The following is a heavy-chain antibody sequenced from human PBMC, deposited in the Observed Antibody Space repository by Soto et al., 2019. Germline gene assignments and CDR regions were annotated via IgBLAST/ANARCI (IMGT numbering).Heavy chain of an antibody. CDR3: ARDGRGDYDSSGYYYDGMDV. CDR1: GFTFSSYA. CDR2: ISYDGSNK. J-gene: IGHJ6*02. D-gene: IGHD3-22*01. V-gene: IGHV3-30-3*01. Sequence: QVQLVESGGGVVQPGRSLRLSCAASGFTFSSYAMHWVRQAPGKGLEWVAVISYDGSNKYYADSVKGRFTISRDNSKNKLYLQMNSLRAEDTAVYYCARDGRGDYDSSGYYYDGMDVWGQGTTVTVSS.